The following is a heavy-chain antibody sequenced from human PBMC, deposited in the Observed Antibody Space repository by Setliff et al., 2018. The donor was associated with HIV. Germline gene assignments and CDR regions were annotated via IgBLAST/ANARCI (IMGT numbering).Heavy chain of an antibody. CDR2: IHTSGNT. D-gene: IGHD6-19*01. J-gene: IGHJ5*02. Sequence: SETLSLTCTVSGGSISSGDYYWTWIRQPAGKGLQWIGRIHTSGNTNYNPSLKSRVTIPVDTSKSQFSLKLSSLTAADTAVYYCAGGRTQWPNYNYFDPWGLGTLVTVSS. CDR3: AGGRTQWPNYNYFDP. V-gene: IGHV4-61*02. CDR1: GGSISSGDYY.